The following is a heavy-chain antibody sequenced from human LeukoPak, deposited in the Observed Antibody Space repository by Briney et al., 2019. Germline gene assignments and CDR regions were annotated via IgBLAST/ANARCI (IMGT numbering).Heavy chain of an antibody. V-gene: IGHV3-7*03. CDR2: IKQDGSEK. CDR3: ARDPYYYDSSGYSP. D-gene: IGHD3-22*01. J-gene: IGHJ4*02. Sequence: GSLRLSCAASGFTLSSYWMSWVRQAPGKGLEWVANIKQDGSEKYYVDSVKGRFTISRDNAKNSLYLQMNSLRAEDTAVYYCARDPYYYDSSGYSPWGQGTLVTVSS. CDR1: GFTLSSYW.